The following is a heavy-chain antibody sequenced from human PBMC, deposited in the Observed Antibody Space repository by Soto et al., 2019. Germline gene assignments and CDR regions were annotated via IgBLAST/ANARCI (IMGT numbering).Heavy chain of an antibody. D-gene: IGHD6-13*01. Sequence: SLTCTVSGGSISSHYWSWIRQPPGKGLEWIGYIDYSGNTIYNPSLKSRVTISVDTSKNEFSLRLSSVTAADTAVYYCARDTNHSAGRGYFYGMDVWGLGTTVTVSS. CDR1: GGSISSHY. CDR3: ARDTNHSAGRGYFYGMDV. CDR2: IDYSGNT. V-gene: IGHV4-59*11. J-gene: IGHJ6*02.